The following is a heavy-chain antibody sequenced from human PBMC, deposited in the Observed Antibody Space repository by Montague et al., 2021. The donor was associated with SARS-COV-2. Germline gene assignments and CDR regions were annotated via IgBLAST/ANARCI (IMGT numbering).Heavy chain of an antibody. Sequence: PALVKPTQTLTLTCTFSGFSLSTSGMCVSWIRQPPGKALEWLTLIDWDDYKYYSTSLKTRLTISKDTSKNQVVLTMTNMDPADTATYYCARSYGTTVVTRAFDYWGQGTLVTVSS. J-gene: IGHJ4*02. CDR2: IDWDDYK. D-gene: IGHD4-23*01. V-gene: IGHV2-70*01. CDR3: ARSYGTTVVTRAFDY. CDR1: GFSLSTSGMC.